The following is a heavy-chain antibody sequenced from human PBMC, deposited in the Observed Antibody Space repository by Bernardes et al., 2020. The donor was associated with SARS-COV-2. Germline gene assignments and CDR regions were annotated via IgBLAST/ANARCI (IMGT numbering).Heavy chain of an antibody. V-gene: IGHV1-2*02. D-gene: IGHD2-21*01. Sequence: ASVKVSCTASGYTFSAYYIHWLRQAPGQGLEWMGWISPKSGDTNHAQKFQGRVTLTRDTSISTDYMELSSLRSDDTAVYYCARTFYYDRGGDSLFDLWGQGTPVTVSS. J-gene: IGHJ4*02. CDR2: ISPKSGDT. CDR3: ARTFYYDRGGDSLFDL. CDR1: GYTFSAYY.